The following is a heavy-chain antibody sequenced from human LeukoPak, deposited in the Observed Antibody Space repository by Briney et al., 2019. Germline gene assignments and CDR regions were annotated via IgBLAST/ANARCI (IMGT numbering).Heavy chain of an antibody. V-gene: IGHV3-53*01. Sequence: PGGSLRLSCAASGFTVSSNYMSWVRQAPGKGLEWVSVIYSGGSTYYADSVKGRFTISRDNSKDTLYLQMNSLRAKDTAVYYCARLYSYGNSPFDYWGQGTLVTVSS. CDR1: GFTVSSNY. CDR2: IYSGGST. CDR3: ARLYSYGNSPFDY. J-gene: IGHJ4*02. D-gene: IGHD5-18*01.